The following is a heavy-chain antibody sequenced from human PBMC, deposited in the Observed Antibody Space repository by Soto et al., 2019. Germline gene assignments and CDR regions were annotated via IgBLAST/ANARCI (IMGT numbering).Heavy chain of an antibody. Sequence: EAQLLESGGGLVQPGGSLRLSCVASGFTFRNYAMSWVRQAPGKGLEWVSSLHGSGGAAYFADSVKGRFTVSRDDSRETLYLQMGSLRVDDTATYYCVKDVVPYNGVWDYFDLWGQGTLVTVSS. J-gene: IGHJ5*02. CDR1: GFTFRNYA. CDR2: LHGSGGAA. D-gene: IGHD1-7*01. CDR3: VKDVVPYNGVWDYFDL. V-gene: IGHV3-23*01.